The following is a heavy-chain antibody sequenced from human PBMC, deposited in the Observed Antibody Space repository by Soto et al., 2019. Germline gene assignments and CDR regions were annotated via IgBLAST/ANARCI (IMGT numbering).Heavy chain of an antibody. V-gene: IGHV4-61*01. CDR3: ASYDISGYYLDY. D-gene: IGHD3-22*01. CDR2: IYYSGST. Sequence: PSETLSLTCTVSGGSVSSGSYYWSWIRQPPGKGLEWIGYIYYSGSTNYNPSLKSRVTISVDTSKNQFSLKMSSVTAADTAVYYCASYDISGYYLDYWGQGTLVTVSS. J-gene: IGHJ4*02. CDR1: GGSVSSGSYY.